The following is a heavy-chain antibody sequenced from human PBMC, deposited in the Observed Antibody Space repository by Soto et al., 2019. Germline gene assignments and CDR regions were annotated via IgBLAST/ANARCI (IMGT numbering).Heavy chain of an antibody. Sequence: QVQLVESGGGVVQPGRSLRLSCAASGFTFSSYGMHWVRQAPGKGLEWVAVISYDGSNKYYADSVKGRFTISRDNSKNTLDLEKNSLRAEDTAVYYCAKDAGNYYDSSGYYSALDYWGQGTLVTVSS. V-gene: IGHV3-30*18. CDR3: AKDAGNYYDSSGYYSALDY. D-gene: IGHD3-22*01. J-gene: IGHJ4*02. CDR1: GFTFSSYG. CDR2: ISYDGSNK.